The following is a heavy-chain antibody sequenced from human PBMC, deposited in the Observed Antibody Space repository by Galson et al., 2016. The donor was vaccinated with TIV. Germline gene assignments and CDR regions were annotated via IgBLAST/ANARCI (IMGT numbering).Heavy chain of an antibody. D-gene: IGHD4-23*01. CDR3: ARDMTTVVTPGYLDY. V-gene: IGHV1-69*05. CDR1: GDTFRTYA. CDR2: IIPLFRKA. J-gene: IGHJ4*03. Sequence: SVKVSCKASGDTFRTYAVSWVRQAPGQGLEWMGGIIPLFRKADYAQKFQDRLTISTDELTSTAYMELTSLRSDDTAVYYCARDMTTVVTPGYLDYWGQGTAVTVSS.